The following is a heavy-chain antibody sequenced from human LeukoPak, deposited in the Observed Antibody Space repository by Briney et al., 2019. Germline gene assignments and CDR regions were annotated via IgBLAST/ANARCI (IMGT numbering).Heavy chain of an antibody. J-gene: IGHJ4*02. V-gene: IGHV4-39*01. Sequence: KPSETLSLTCTVSGGSISSTSYYWGWIRQPPGKGLEWIGSIYYSGSTYYNPSLKSRVTISVDTSRNQFSLKLSSVTAADTAVYYCARHPYHCYDSSGYARFDYWGQGTLVTVSS. D-gene: IGHD3-22*01. CDR2: IYYSGST. CDR3: ARHPYHCYDSSGYARFDY. CDR1: GGSISSTSYY.